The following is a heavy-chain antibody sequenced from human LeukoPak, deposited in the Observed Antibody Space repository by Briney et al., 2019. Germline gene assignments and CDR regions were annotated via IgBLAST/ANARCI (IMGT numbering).Heavy chain of an antibody. CDR3: ARDKMPYSSGWTTLGAFDI. CDR1: GYTFTSYG. V-gene: IGHV1-18*01. Sequence: ASVKVSCKASGYTFTSYGISWVRQAPGQGLEWMGWISAYNGNTNYAQKLQGRVTMTTDTSTSTAYMELRSLRSDDTAVYYCARDKMPYSSGWTTLGAFDIWGQGTMVTVSS. D-gene: IGHD6-19*01. J-gene: IGHJ3*02. CDR2: ISAYNGNT.